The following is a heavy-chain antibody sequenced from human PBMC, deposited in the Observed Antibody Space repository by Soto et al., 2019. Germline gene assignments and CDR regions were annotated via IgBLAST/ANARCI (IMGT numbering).Heavy chain of an antibody. CDR3: ARGGGVGVAGSAAFDM. CDR2: INPATGAA. J-gene: IGHJ3*02. V-gene: IGHV1-2*02. Sequence: QLHLVQSGAVVKKPGASVTVSCSASGYPVTAYYMHWVRQAPGRGLEWMGGINPATGAAKYTQTFQGRVTMTRDPSTSTGSMELSGLTSEDTAVFYCARGGGVGVAGSAAFDMWGQGTLVTVSS. CDR1: GYPVTAYY. D-gene: IGHD3-3*01.